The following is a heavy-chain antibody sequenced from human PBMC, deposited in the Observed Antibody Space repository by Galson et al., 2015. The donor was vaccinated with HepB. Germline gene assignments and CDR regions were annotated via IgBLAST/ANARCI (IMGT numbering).Heavy chain of an antibody. CDR3: ARVEGSSWYQIGDYYYGMDV. J-gene: IGHJ6*02. CDR2: INAGNGNT. Sequence: SVKVSCKASGYTFTSYAMHWVRQAPGQRLEWMGWINAGNGNTKYSQKFQGRVTITRDTSASTAYMELSSLRSEDTAVYYCARVEGSSWYQIGDYYYGMDVWGQGTTVTVSS. CDR1: GYTFTSYA. D-gene: IGHD6-13*01. V-gene: IGHV1-3*01.